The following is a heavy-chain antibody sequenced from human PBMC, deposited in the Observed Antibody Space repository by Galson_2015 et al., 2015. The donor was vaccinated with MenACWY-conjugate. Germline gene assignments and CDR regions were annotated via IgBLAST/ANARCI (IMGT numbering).Heavy chain of an antibody. D-gene: IGHD6-19*01. CDR3: AKAQGTSGWGGAYVHDF. J-gene: IGHJ4*02. CDR1: GFTFSSYA. Sequence: SLRLSCAASGFTFSSYAMSWVRQSPEKGLEWVSSISRSGDTTYYAGSVKGRFTISREYSKNTLYLQMNSLRGEDTAVYYCAKAQGTSGWGGAYVHDFWGQGTLVTVSS. V-gene: IGHV3-23*01. CDR2: ISRSGDTT.